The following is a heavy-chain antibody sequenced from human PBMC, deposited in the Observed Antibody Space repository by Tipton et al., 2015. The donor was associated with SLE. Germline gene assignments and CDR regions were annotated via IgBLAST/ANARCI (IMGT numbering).Heavy chain of an antibody. CDR2: IYYGGST. V-gene: IGHV4-39*01. CDR1: GGSISSSFYY. J-gene: IGHJ5*02. Sequence: TLSLTCTVSGGSISSSFYYWGWIRQPPGKGLEWIGSIYYGGSTYYNPSLKRRVRISADTSKNQFSLSLSSVTAAETAVYYCARLNNVGSGLSRWFDLWGQGTLVTVFS. D-gene: IGHD3-3*01. CDR3: ARLNNVGSGLSRWFDL.